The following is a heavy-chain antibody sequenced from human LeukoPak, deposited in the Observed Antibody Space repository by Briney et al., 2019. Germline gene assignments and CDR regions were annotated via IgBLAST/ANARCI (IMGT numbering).Heavy chain of an antibody. CDR3: AMGGRYCSSTSCYGGGYHYYYGMDV. Sequence: GASVKVSCKASGGTFSSYAISWVRQAPGQGLEWMGRIIPILGIANYAQKFQGRVTITADKSTSTAYMELSSLRSEDTAVYYCAMGGRYCSSTSCYGGGYHYYYGMDVWGQGTTVTVSS. D-gene: IGHD2-2*01. V-gene: IGHV1-69*04. J-gene: IGHJ6*02. CDR1: GGTFSSYA. CDR2: IIPILGIA.